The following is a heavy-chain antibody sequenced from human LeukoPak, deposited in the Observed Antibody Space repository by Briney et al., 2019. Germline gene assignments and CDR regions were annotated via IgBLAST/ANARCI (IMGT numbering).Heavy chain of an antibody. CDR2: ISSSSSSYI. CDR1: GFTFSSYS. V-gene: IGHV3-21*01. D-gene: IGHD6-19*01. J-gene: IGHJ3*02. CDR3: ARDLSYSSGWDQTDDAFDI. Sequence: GGSLRLSCAASGFTFSSYSMNWVRQAPGKGLEWVSSISSSSSSYIYYADSVKGRFTISRDNAKNSLYLQMNSLRAEDTAVYYCARDLSYSSGWDQTDDAFDIWGQGTMVTVSS.